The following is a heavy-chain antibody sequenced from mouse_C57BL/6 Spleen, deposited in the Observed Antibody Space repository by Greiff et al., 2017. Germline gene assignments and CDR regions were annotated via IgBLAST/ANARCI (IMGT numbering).Heavy chain of an antibody. CDR1: GFTFSSYA. CDR2: ISDGGSYT. J-gene: IGHJ1*03. V-gene: IGHV5-4*01. CDR3: AREVVATPGFDV. D-gene: IGHD1-1*01. Sequence: EVQRVESGGGLVKPGGSLKLSCAASGFTFSSYAMSWVRQTPEKRLEWVATISDGGSYTYYPDNVKGRFTISRDNAKNNLYLQMSHLKSEDTAMYYCAREVVATPGFDVWGTGTTVTVSS.